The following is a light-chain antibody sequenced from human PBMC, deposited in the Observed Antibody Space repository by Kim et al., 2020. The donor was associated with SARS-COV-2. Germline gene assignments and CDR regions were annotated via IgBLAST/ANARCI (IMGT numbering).Light chain of an antibody. CDR3: QQYGSSPLT. J-gene: IGKJ4*01. CDR1: QSVSNDY. CDR2: DAS. Sequence: PGERATLSCGASQSVSNDYLAWYQHKPGLAPRLLIYDASSRATAIPDRFSGSGSGTDFTLTISRLEPEDFAVYYCQQYGSSPLTFGGGTKVDIK. V-gene: IGKV3D-20*01.